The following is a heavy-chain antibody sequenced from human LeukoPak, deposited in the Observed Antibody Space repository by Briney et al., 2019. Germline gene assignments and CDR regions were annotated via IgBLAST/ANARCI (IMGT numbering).Heavy chain of an antibody. CDR2: ISGSGGGT. V-gene: IGHV3-23*01. D-gene: IGHD3-10*01. J-gene: IGHJ5*02. CDR1: GFTFSSYG. CDR3: AKDPPTYYYGSGSPNWFDP. Sequence: GGSLRLSCAASGFTFSSYGMSWVRQAPGKGLEWVSAISGSGGGTYYADSVKGRFTISRDNPKNTLYLQMNSLRAEDTAVYYCAKDPPTYYYGSGSPNWFDPWGQGTLVTVSS.